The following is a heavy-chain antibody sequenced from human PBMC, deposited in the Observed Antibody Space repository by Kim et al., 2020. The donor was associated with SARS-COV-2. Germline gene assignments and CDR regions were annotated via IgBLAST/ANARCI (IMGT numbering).Heavy chain of an antibody. J-gene: IGHJ4*02. CDR3: ARAVPAARIGDGSAFDY. Sequence: SETLSLTCAVSGGSISSGGYSWSWIRQPPGKGLEWIGYIYHSGSTYYNPSLKSRVTISVDRSKNQFSLKLSSVTAADTAVYYCARAVPAARIGDGSAFDYWGQGTLVTVSS. CDR2: IYHSGST. D-gene: IGHD2-2*01. CDR1: GGSISSGGYS. V-gene: IGHV4-30-2*01.